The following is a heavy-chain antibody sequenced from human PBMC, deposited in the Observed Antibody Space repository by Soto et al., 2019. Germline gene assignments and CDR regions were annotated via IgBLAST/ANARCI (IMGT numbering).Heavy chain of an antibody. CDR1: GGTFSSYT. V-gene: IGHV1-69*02. CDR2: IIPILGIA. CDR3: ARAPYYDFWSGYYRWFDP. Sequence: QVQLVQSGAEVKKPGSSVKVSCKASGGTFSSYTISWVRQAPGQGLEWMGRIIPILGIANYAQKFQGRVTITADKSTSTAYMELSSLRHEDTAVYYCARAPYYDFWSGYYRWFDPWGQGTLVTVSS. D-gene: IGHD3-3*01. J-gene: IGHJ5*02.